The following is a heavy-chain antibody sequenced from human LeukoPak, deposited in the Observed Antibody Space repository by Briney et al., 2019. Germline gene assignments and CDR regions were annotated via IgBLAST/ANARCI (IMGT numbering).Heavy chain of an antibody. Sequence: GGSLRLSCVASGYTFSPYWMNWVRQIPGKGLEWVASISNGGGATYYVDSVRGRFTISRDDAKNSLFLQMNGLRSDDTAVYYCTRENYVPDSWGQGTLVTVSS. J-gene: IGHJ5*02. D-gene: IGHD3-10*02. CDR1: GYTFSPYW. CDR3: TRENYVPDS. V-gene: IGHV3-7*03. CDR2: ISNGGGAT.